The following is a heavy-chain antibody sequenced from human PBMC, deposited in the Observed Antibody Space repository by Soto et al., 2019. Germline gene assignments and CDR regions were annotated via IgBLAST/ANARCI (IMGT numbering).Heavy chain of an antibody. CDR2: MYHSGST. J-gene: IGHJ4*02. D-gene: IGHD5-12*01. CDR3: ARRYSGYGDY. CDR1: GGSISSGGYS. V-gene: IGHV4-30-2*01. Sequence: PSETLSLTCAVSGGSISSGGYSWSWIRQPPGKGLEWIGYMYHSGSTYYNPSLKSRVTISIDRSKNQFSLKLSSVTAADTAVYYCARRYSGYGDYWGQGTLVTVSS.